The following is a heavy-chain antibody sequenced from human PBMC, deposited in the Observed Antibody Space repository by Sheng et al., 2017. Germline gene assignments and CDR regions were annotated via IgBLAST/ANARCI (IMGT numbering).Heavy chain of an antibody. CDR3: ARGGPPYDFWDEYYYYGMDV. J-gene: IGHJ6*02. D-gene: IGHD3-3*01. V-gene: IGHV4-38-2*01. Sequence: QVQLQESGPGLVKPSETLSLTCAVSGYSISSGYYWGWIRQPPGKGLEWIGSIYHSGSTYYNPSLKSRVTISVDTSKNQFSLKLSSVTAADTAVYYCARGGPPYDFWDEYYYYGMDVWGQGTTVTVSS. CDR1: GYSISSGYY. CDR2: IYHSGST.